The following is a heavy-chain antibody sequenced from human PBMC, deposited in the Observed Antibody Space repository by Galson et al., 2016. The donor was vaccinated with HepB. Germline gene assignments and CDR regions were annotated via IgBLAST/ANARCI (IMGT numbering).Heavy chain of an antibody. J-gene: IGHJ4*02. CDR2: IHPTSDGT. Sequence: SVKVSCKASGYPFIDYSIHWVRQAPGQGLEWMAYIHPTSDGTHYAQKFQGRARVTRDTSITTAYMELSSLTSDDTAVYYCARHWGGSSDYWGQGTLSPSPQ. CDR3: ARHWGGSSDY. CDR1: GYPFIDYS. D-gene: IGHD1-26*01. V-gene: IGHV1-2*02.